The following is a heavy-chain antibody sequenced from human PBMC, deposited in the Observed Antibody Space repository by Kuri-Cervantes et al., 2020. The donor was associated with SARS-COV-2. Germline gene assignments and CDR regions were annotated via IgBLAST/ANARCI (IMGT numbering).Heavy chain of an antibody. CDR3: ARDVAAYSSSLGSVDV. Sequence: GESLKISCAASGFTFSSYAMSWVRQAPGKGLEWVSAISGSGGSTYYADSVEGRFTISRDNSKNTLYLQMNSLRAEDTALYHCARDVAAYSSSLGSVDVWGKGTTVTVSS. J-gene: IGHJ6*04. V-gene: IGHV3-23*01. D-gene: IGHD6-6*01. CDR2: ISGSGGST. CDR1: GFTFSSYA.